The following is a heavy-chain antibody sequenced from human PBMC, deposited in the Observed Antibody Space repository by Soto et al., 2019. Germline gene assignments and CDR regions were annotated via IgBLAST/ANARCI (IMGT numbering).Heavy chain of an antibody. CDR2: INLAGGT. Sequence: SETLSLTCAVYSGSFSGHFWSWIRQPPGKGLEWIGEINLAGGTNYNPSLKSRVTISIDKSNNQFFLKLTSVTAADKAVYYCARNQRIYDILTGYYKGPFDSRGQGTLVTASS. D-gene: IGHD3-9*01. V-gene: IGHV4-34*01. CDR1: SGSFSGHF. CDR3: ARNQRIYDILTGYYKGPFDS. J-gene: IGHJ4*02.